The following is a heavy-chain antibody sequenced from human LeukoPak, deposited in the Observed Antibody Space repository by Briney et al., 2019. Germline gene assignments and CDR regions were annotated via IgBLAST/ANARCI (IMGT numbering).Heavy chain of an antibody. CDR2: IYYSGST. Sequence: SATLSLTCTVSGGSISSYDWSWLRQPPGKRLEWIGYIYYSGSTNYNPSLKGRVTISVDTSKNQFSLKLSSLTAADTAVYVCARGSRLEYAYYGSVHNWFDPWGQGTLVTVSS. CDR1: GGSISSYD. CDR3: ARGSRLEYAYYGSVHNWFDP. J-gene: IGHJ5*02. V-gene: IGHV4-59*01. D-gene: IGHD3-10*01.